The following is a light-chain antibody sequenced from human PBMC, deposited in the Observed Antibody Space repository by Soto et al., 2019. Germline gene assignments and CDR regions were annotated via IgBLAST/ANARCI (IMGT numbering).Light chain of an antibody. CDR3: CSYAGSYNLV. CDR1: SSDVGGYKY. V-gene: IGLV2-11*01. J-gene: IGLJ2*01. CDR2: DVT. Sequence: QSVLTQPRSVSGSPGQSVTISCTGTSSDVGGYKYVSWYQQHPGKAPKLIIYDVTKRPSGVPDRFSGSKSGNTASLTISGLQAEDEADFYCCSYAGSYNLVFGGGTKVTVL.